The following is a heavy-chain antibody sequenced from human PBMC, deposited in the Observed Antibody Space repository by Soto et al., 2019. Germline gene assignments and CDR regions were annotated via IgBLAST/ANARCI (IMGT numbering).Heavy chain of an antibody. CDR3: AHRVYGSGTQGRWFDP. Sequence: SGPTLVNPTQTLTLTCTFSGFSLSTSGVGVGWIRQPPGKALEWLALIYRDDDKRYSPSLKSRLTITKDTSKNQVVLTMTNMDPVDTATYYCAHRVYGSGTQGRWFDPWGQGTLVTVSS. CDR1: GFSLSTSGVG. D-gene: IGHD3-10*01. V-gene: IGHV2-5*02. CDR2: IYRDDDK. J-gene: IGHJ5*02.